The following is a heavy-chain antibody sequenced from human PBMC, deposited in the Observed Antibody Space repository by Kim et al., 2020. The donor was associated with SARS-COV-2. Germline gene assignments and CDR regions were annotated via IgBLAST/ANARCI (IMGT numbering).Heavy chain of an antibody. CDR2: ISHDGSNK. CDR3: AKGPDFWSGTIDS. D-gene: IGHD3-3*01. V-gene: IGHV3-30*18. Sequence: GGSLRLSCAASGFTFSNYGMHWVRQAPGKGLEWVAVISHDGSNKYYGVSVKGRFTISRDNSKNTLYLQMNSLSDDDTAVYYCAKGPDFWSGTIDSWGQGT. CDR1: GFTFSNYG. J-gene: IGHJ4*02.